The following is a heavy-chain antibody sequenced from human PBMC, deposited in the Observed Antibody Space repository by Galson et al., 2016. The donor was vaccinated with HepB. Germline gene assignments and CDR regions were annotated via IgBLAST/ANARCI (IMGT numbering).Heavy chain of an antibody. J-gene: IGHJ4*02. CDR2: IYYSGDP. Sequence: TLSLTCAVSGGFIRSGGYSWTWIRQPPGKGQERIGYIYYSGDPTYNPSLQSRVTISVDLSKNHFSLNLHSVTAADTAVYYCARGKEGISVWGQGTLVTVSS. D-gene: IGHD6-13*01. CDR3: ARGKEGISV. V-gene: IGHV4-30-2*01. CDR1: GGFIRSGGYS.